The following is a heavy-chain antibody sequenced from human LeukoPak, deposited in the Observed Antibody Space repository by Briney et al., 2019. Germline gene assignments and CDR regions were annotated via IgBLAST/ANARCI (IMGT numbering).Heavy chain of an antibody. V-gene: IGHV1-69*10. CDR1: GGTFSSYA. Sequence: GASVKVSCKASGGTFSSYAISWVRQAPGQGLEWMGGIIPILGIANYAQKFQGRVTITADKSTSTAYMELSSLRSEDTAVYYCARDEYVEKKNWFDPWGQGTLVTVSS. D-gene: IGHD3-16*01. CDR2: IIPILGIA. CDR3: ARDEYVEKKNWFDP. J-gene: IGHJ5*02.